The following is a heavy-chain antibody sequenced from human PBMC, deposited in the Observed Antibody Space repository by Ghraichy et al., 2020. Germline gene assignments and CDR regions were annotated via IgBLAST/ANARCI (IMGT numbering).Heavy chain of an antibody. J-gene: IGHJ4*02. Sequence: GESLNISCAASGFTFTREWMSWVRQAPGKGLEWVASLKQDGRYKYYVDSVKGRFTISRDNAQNSLYLQMNDLRAEDTAVYFCATSDSGAFDYWGQGTLVTVSS. CDR1: GFTFTREW. CDR2: LKQDGRYK. CDR3: ATSDSGAFDY. V-gene: IGHV3-7*01. D-gene: IGHD2-21*02.